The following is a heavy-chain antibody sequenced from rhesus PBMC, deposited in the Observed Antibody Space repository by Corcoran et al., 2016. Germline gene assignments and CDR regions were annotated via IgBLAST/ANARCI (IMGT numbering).Heavy chain of an antibody. CDR2: IYGISRST. CDR1: GGSISSNY. D-gene: IGHD6-25*01. Sequence: QVQLQESGPGLVKPSETLSLTCAVSGGSISSNYWSGIRQPPGKGLEWIGYIYGISRSTYYHPSLISRVTISPDTSKNQFSLKLSSVTASDTAVYYCARDCPGGSCSLDYWGQGVLVTVSS. CDR3: ARDCPGGSCSLDY. V-gene: IGHV4-160*01. J-gene: IGHJ4*01.